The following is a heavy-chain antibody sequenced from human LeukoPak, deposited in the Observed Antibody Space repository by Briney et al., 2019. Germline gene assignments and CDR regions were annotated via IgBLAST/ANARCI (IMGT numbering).Heavy chain of an antibody. CDR1: GFTFSSYR. CDR2: IKQDGGEK. D-gene: IGHD3-22*01. V-gene: IGHV3-7*05. CDR3: ASGSGGYDSSGYYYD. Sequence: GGTLRLSCAASGFTFSSYRMSWGRQAPGKGLEWVANIKQDGGEKYYVDSVKGRFTISRDNAKNSLYLQMNSLRAEDTAVYYCASGSGGYDSSGYYYDWGQGTLVTVSS. J-gene: IGHJ4*02.